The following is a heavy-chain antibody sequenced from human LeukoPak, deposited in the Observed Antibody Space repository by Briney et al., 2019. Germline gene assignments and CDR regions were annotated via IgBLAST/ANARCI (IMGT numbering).Heavy chain of an antibody. D-gene: IGHD3-22*01. CDR2: ISYSGST. CDR1: SGSISTYY. V-gene: IGHV4-59*08. J-gene: IGHJ4*02. CDR3: ARQAGMFTTFDF. Sequence: SETLSLTCTVSSGSISTYYWTWIRQPPGKGLEWIGYISYSGSTKYKPSLARRVTISLDTSKNQFSLEMRSMTAADTAIYYCARQAGMFTTFDFWGPGTLVTVSS.